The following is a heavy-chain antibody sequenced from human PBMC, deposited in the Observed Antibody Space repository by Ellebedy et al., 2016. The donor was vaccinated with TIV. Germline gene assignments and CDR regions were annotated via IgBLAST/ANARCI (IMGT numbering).Heavy chain of an antibody. CDR2: INHSGST. CDR3: ARGRFYSGYGGGGLGAVYNWFDP. J-gene: IGHJ5*02. V-gene: IGHV4-34*01. D-gene: IGHD5-12*01. Sequence: MPSETLSLTCAVYGGSFSGYYWSWIRQPPGKGLEWIGEINHSGSTNYNPSLKSRVTISVDTSKNQFSLKLSSVTAADTAVYYCARGRFYSGYGGGGLGAVYNWFDPWGQGTLVTVSS. CDR1: GGSFSGYY.